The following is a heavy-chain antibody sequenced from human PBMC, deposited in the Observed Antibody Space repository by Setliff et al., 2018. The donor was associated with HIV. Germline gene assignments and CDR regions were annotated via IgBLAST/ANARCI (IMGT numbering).Heavy chain of an antibody. CDR2: MNPNTYNT. Sequence: ASVKVSCKASGYTFNNYDINWVRQATGQGLEWMGWMNPNTYNTGYGQKFQGRVTMTGDTSISTAYMELSSLTSEDTAVYYCATGGLSRWLVRGDAFDYWGQGTLVTVSS. V-gene: IGHV1-8*01. J-gene: IGHJ4*02. CDR3: ATGGLSRWLVRGDAFDY. CDR1: GYTFNNYD. D-gene: IGHD6-19*01.